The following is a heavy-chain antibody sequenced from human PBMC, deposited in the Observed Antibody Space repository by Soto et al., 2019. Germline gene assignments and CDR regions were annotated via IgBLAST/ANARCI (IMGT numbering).Heavy chain of an antibody. J-gene: IGHJ6*02. CDR1: GYTFTSYG. D-gene: IGHD3-9*01. CDR2: ISAYNGNT. V-gene: IGHV1-18*04. Sequence: ASVKVSCKASGYTFTSYGISWVRQAPGQGLEWMGWISAYNGNTNYAQKLQGRVTMTTDTSTSTAYMELRSLRSDDAAVYYCARDTPPRLRYFDWLPNYYYYGMDVWGQGTTVTVS. CDR3: ARDTPPRLRYFDWLPNYYYYGMDV.